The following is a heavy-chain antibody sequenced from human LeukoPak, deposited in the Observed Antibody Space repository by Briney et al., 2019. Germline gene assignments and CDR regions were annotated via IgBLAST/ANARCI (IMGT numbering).Heavy chain of an antibody. CDR1: GYTFTSYA. Sequence: ASVKVSCKGSGYTFTSYAMHWVRQAPGQRLEWMGWINAGNGNTKYSQEFQGRVTITRDTSASTAYMELSSLRSEDMAVYYCARDPGSSGYYYYMDVWGKGTTVTVSS. J-gene: IGHJ6*03. CDR2: INAGNGNT. CDR3: ARDPGSSGYYYYMDV. V-gene: IGHV1-3*03. D-gene: IGHD6-19*01.